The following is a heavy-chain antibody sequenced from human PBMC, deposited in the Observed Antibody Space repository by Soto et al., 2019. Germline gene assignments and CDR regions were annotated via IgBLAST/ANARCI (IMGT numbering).Heavy chain of an antibody. Sequence: EVQLVESGGGLVQPGRSLRLSCAASGFTFDDYAMHWVRQAPGKGLEWVSCISWNSGKIDYADSMKGRFTISRDNAKNTLYLQINSLRTEDTAMYYCARVGYSTNYGMAVWGQGTTVTVSS. J-gene: IGHJ6*02. CDR3: ARVGYSTNYGMAV. CDR2: ISWNSGKI. V-gene: IGHV3-9*01. CDR1: GFTFDDYA. D-gene: IGHD6-13*01.